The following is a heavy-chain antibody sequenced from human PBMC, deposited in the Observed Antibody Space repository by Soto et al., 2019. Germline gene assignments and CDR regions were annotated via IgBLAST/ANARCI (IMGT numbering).Heavy chain of an antibody. J-gene: IGHJ2*01. V-gene: IGHV4-39*01. Sequence: SETLSLTCTVSGGSISSTSYYWGWIRQPPGKGLEWIGSIYYSGSTYYNSSLKSRVTISVDTTKNQFSLKLSSVTAADTAVYYCARHRPSYWYFDLWGRGTLVTVSS. CDR1: GGSISSTSYY. CDR2: IYYSGST. CDR3: ARHRPSYWYFDL.